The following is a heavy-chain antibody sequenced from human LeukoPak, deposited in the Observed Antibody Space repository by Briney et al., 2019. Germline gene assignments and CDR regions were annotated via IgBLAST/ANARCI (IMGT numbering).Heavy chain of an antibody. CDR2: IWYDGSNK. D-gene: IGHD3-16*01. J-gene: IGHJ4*02. V-gene: IGHV3-33*01. CDR3: ARGRIWYFDY. CDR1: GFTFSSYG. Sequence: GRSLRLSCAASGFTFSSYGMHWVRQAPVKGLEWVAVIWYDGSNKYYADSVKGRFTISRDNSKNTLYLQMNSLRAEDTAVYYCARGRIWYFDYWGQGTLVTVSS.